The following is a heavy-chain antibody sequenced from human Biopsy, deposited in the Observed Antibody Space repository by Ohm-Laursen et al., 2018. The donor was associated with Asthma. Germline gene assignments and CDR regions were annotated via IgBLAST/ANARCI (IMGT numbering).Heavy chain of an antibody. D-gene: IGHD5-24*01. V-gene: IGHV1-18*04. CDR2: ISPFTGDT. CDR1: GYTFRSYG. Sequence: SSVKVSCKASGYTFRSYGVSWVRQAPGQGLEWMGWISPFTGDTHFGQKFQGRVTMTTDTSTDTAYMELRSLRSDGTAVYYCARHPYNFGGFDYWGQGSLVLVSS. CDR3: ARHPYNFGGFDY. J-gene: IGHJ4*02.